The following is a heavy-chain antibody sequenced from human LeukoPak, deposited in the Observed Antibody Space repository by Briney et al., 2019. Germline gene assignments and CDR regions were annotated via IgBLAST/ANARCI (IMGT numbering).Heavy chain of an antibody. CDR1: GFTFTNYV. Sequence: SGRSLTLSCAASGFTFTNYVTSWVRQPPRGGLEWVSAIRTSGSNTNHADSAKGRFTTPTDNSKNTLYLQMNSLRAEDTAIYYCAKVCGANCYYPDYWGQGAQVTVSS. CDR3: AKVCGANCYYPDY. J-gene: IGHJ4*02. CDR2: IRTSGSNT. D-gene: IGHD2-21*02. V-gene: IGHV3-23*01.